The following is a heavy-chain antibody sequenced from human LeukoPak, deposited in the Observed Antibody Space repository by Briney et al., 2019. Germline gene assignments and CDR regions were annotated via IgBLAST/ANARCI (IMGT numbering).Heavy chain of an antibody. CDR3: ARGYHGDSTEDAFDI. CDR1: GGSIFSSNSY. V-gene: IGHV4-39*07. D-gene: IGHD4-17*01. CDR2: IYYSGNT. Sequence: PSETLSLTCTVSGGSIFSSNSYWGWIRQPPGKGLEWIGSIYYSGNTYYNASLKSRVTISVDTSKNQFSLKLSSLTAADTAVYYCARGYHGDSTEDAFDIWGQGTMVTVSS. J-gene: IGHJ3*02.